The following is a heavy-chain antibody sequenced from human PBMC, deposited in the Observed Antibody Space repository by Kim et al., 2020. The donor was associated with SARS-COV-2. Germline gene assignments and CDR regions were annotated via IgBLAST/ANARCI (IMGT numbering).Heavy chain of an antibody. CDR3: ARSPACHGFDP. Sequence: SETLSLTCTVSGGSISSKDYYWSWIRQHPGKGPEWIGFISYSGNTNYNPSLKSRVTISVDTSKNQFSLKLSSVTAADTAVYFCARSPACHGFDPWGQGILVSVSS. D-gene: IGHD2-2*01. V-gene: IGHV4-31*03. J-gene: IGHJ5*02. CDR2: ISYSGNT. CDR1: GGSISSKDYY.